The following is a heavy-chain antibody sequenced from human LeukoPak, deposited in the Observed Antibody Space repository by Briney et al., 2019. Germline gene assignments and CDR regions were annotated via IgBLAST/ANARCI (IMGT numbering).Heavy chain of an antibody. V-gene: IGHV4-4*07. Sequence: SSETLSLTCTVSGGSISSYYWSWLRQPAGKGLEWIGRIYTSGSTNYNPSLKSRVTMSVDTSKNQFSLKLSSVTAADTAVYYCARDRGCTNGVCLGDAFDIWGQGTMGTVS. CDR1: GGSISSYY. D-gene: IGHD2-8*01. J-gene: IGHJ3*02. CDR3: ARDRGCTNGVCLGDAFDI. CDR2: IYTSGST.